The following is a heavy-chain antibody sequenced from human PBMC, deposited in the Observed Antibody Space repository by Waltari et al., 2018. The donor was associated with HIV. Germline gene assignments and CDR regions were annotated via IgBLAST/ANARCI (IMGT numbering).Heavy chain of an antibody. J-gene: IGHJ6*02. CDR2: MNPNSGNT. Sequence: QVQLVQSGAEVKKPGASVKVSCKASGYTFTSYDINWVRQATGKGLGWMGWMNPNSGNTGYAQKFQGRVTMTRNTSISTAYMELSSLRSEDTAVYYCARGSFWSRGDNGMDVWGQGTTVTVSS. CDR1: GYTFTSYD. V-gene: IGHV1-8*01. CDR3: ARGSFWSRGDNGMDV. D-gene: IGHD3-3*01.